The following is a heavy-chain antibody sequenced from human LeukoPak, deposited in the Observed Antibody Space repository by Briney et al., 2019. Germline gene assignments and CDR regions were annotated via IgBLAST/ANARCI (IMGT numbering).Heavy chain of an antibody. CDR3: ARRDSGSYGVLDY. Sequence: PSETLSLTCAVSGYSISSGYYWGWIRQPPGKGLEWIGSIYHSGSTYYNPSLKSRVTISVDTSKNQFSLKLSSVTAADTAVYYCARRDSGSYGVLDYWGQGTLVTVSS. J-gene: IGHJ4*02. CDR2: IYHSGST. D-gene: IGHD1-26*01. CDR1: GYSISSGYY. V-gene: IGHV4-38-2*01.